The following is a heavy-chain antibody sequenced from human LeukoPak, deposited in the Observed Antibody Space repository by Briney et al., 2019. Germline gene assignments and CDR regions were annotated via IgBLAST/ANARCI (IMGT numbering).Heavy chain of an antibody. Sequence: SETLSLTCTVSDDSISNFYWGWIRQPPGKGLEWIGYIHSVGYTNYNPSLKSRVSMSMDTSKKQFSLKATSVTATDTAMYYCARHITNSGSAFDLWGRGTLVTVSS. CDR2: IHSVGYT. D-gene: IGHD3-10*01. CDR1: DDSISNFY. CDR3: ARHITNSGSAFDL. V-gene: IGHV4-59*08. J-gene: IGHJ2*01.